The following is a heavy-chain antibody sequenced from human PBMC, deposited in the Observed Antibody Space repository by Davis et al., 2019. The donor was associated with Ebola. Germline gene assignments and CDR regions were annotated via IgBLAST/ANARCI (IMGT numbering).Heavy chain of an antibody. D-gene: IGHD6-6*01. J-gene: IGHJ6*02. V-gene: IGHV1-3*01. CDR2: INASNGNT. Sequence: ASVKVSCKASGYIFSNYDINWVRQAPGQRLEWMGWINASNGNTKYSQKFQGRVTITRDTSASTAYMELSSLRSEDTAVYYWAVLGAAARPLHYYYYGMDVWGQGTTVTVSS. CDR1: GYIFSNYD. CDR3: AVLGAAARPLHYYYYGMDV.